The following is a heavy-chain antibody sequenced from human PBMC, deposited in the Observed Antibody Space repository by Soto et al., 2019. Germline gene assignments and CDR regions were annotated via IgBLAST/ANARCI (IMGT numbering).Heavy chain of an antibody. Sequence: GESLKISCKGSGYSFTSYWIGWVRQMPGKGLEWMGIIYPGDSDTRYSPSFQGQVTISADKSISTAYLQWSSLKASNTVMYYCSSPRLYPKYSSSGEIDYWGQGTLVTVSS. CDR1: GYSFTSYW. D-gene: IGHD6-6*01. CDR3: SSPRLYPKYSSSGEIDY. CDR2: IYPGDSDT. J-gene: IGHJ4*02. V-gene: IGHV5-51*01.